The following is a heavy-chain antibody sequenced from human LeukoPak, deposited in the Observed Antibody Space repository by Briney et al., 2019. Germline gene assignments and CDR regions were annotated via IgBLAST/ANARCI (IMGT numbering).Heavy chain of an antibody. CDR1: GFSVSNYY. Sequence: AVSLRLSCSASGFSVSNYYMSWVPHAPGKGLEWLSMIYDADKTYYVDSVKGRFTVSRDNSKNTMYLQMNSLRAEDTAVYYCARDNVGSLDYWGQGTLVAVSS. J-gene: IGHJ4*02. CDR2: IYDADKT. CDR3: ARDNVGSLDY. D-gene: IGHD2-8*01. V-gene: IGHV3-66*01.